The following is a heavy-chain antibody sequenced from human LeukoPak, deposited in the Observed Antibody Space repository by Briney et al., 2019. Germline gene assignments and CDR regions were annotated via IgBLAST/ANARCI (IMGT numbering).Heavy chain of an antibody. CDR3: ASGGYGDPFDY. CDR2: ISSSGSTI. Sequence: PGGSLRLSCAASGFTFSSYEMNWVRQAPGKGLEWVSYISSSGSTIYYADSVKGRFTISRDNAKNSLYLQMDSLRAEDTAVYYYASGGYGDPFDYWGQGTLVTVSS. CDR1: GFTFSSYE. V-gene: IGHV3-48*03. J-gene: IGHJ4*02. D-gene: IGHD4-17*01.